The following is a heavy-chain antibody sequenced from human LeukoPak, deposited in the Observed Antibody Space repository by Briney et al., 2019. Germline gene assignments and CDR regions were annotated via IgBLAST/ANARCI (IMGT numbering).Heavy chain of an antibody. Sequence: PSETLSLTCTVSGGSISSDSYYWGWIRQPPGKGLEWLGRIYYSGSTNYNPSLKSRVTISVDTSKNQFSLKLSSVTAADTAVYYCARGFYGSGSYSPPYYYMDVWGKGTTVTISS. J-gene: IGHJ6*03. CDR2: IYYSGST. D-gene: IGHD3-10*01. CDR3: ARGFYGSGSYSPPYYYMDV. V-gene: IGHV4-39*07. CDR1: GGSISSDSYY.